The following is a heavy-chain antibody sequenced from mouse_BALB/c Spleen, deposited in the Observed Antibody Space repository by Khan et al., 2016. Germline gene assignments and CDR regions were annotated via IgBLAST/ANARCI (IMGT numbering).Heavy chain of an antibody. D-gene: IGHD1-2*01. CDR3: AREGNSLLRRSYYAIDY. J-gene: IGHJ4*01. Sequence: QVQLKESGPGLVAPSQSLSITCTVSGFSLTSYGVHWVRQPPGKGLEWLGVIWAGGSTNYNSALMSRLSISKDNSKSQVFLKMNSLQTDDTAMYYCAREGNSLLRRSYYAIDYWGHETSVTVSS. CDR2: IWAGGST. CDR1: GFSLTSYG. V-gene: IGHV2-9*02.